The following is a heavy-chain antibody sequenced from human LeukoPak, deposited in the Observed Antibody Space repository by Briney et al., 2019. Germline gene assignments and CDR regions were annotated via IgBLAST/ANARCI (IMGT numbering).Heavy chain of an antibody. V-gene: IGHV4-59*01. CDR3: ARNWLHNYYYYMDV. Sequence: SETLSLTCTVSGGSISSYYWSWIRQPPGKGLGWIGYIYYSGSTNYNPSLKSRVTISVDTSKNQFSLKLSSVTAADTAVYYCARNWLHNYYYYMDVWGKGTTVTISS. CDR1: GGSISSYY. CDR2: IYYSGST. J-gene: IGHJ6*03. D-gene: IGHD5-18*01.